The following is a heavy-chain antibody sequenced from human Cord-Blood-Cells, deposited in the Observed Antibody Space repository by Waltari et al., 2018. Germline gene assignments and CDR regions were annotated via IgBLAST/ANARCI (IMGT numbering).Heavy chain of an antibody. V-gene: IGHV1-2*02. Sequence: QVQLVQSGAEVKKPGASVKVSCKASGYTFTGYYMHWVRQAPGQGLEWMGWINPNSGGTNYAQKFQGRVTMTRDTSISTAYMELSRRRSDDTAVYYCARSKRRTTGTDAFDIWGQGTMVTVSS. CDR2: INPNSGGT. D-gene: IGHD1-1*01. J-gene: IGHJ3*02. CDR3: ARSKRRTTGTDAFDI. CDR1: GYTFTGYY.